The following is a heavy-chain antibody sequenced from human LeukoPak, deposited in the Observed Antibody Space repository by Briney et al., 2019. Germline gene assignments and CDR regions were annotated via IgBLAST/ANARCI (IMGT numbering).Heavy chain of an antibody. CDR3: VRDGIDRWLQSDYYFDY. Sequence: APVKVSCKASGYTFTGYYMHWVRQAPGQGLEWMGWINPNSGGTDYAQKFQGRVTMTRDTSMSTAHMELSRLRSDDTAVYYCVRDGIDRWLQSDYYFDYWGQGTLVTVSS. J-gene: IGHJ4*02. CDR2: INPNSGGT. D-gene: IGHD5-24*01. CDR1: GYTFTGYY. V-gene: IGHV1-2*02.